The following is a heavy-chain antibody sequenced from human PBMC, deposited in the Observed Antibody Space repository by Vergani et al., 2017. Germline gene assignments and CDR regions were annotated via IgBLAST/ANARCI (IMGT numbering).Heavy chain of an antibody. CDR3: ARARSGGRIRRPNDAFDI. J-gene: IGHJ3*02. V-gene: IGHV3-30-3*01. Sequence: QVQLVESGGGVVQPGRSLRLSCAASGFTFSSYAMHWVRQAPGKGLEWVAVISYDGSNKYYADSVKGRFTISRDNSKNTLYLQMNSLRAEDTAVYYCARARSGGRIRRPNDAFDIWGQGTMVTVSS. CDR2: ISYDGSNK. CDR1: GFTFSSYA. D-gene: IGHD3-3*01.